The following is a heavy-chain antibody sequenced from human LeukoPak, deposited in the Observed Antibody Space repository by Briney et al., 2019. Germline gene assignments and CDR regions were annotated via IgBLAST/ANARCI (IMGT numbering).Heavy chain of an antibody. D-gene: IGHD3-16*01. CDR3: ARTTFGGVMAFDY. CDR1: GGSISSYY. Sequence: SETLSLTCTVSGGSISSYYWSWIQQPPGKGLEWIGYIYYSGSTNYNPSLKSRVTISVDTSKNQFSLKLSSVTAADTAVYYCARTTFGGVMAFDYWGQGTLVTVSS. CDR2: IYYSGST. J-gene: IGHJ4*02. V-gene: IGHV4-59*08.